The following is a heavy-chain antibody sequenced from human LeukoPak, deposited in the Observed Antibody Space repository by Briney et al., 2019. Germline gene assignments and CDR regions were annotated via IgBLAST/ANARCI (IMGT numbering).Heavy chain of an antibody. Sequence: GGSLRLSCAASGFIFSSYSMNWVRQAPGKGLEWVSSISLSSTYTYYADSVKGRFTISRDNAKNSLYLQMNSLRAEDTAVYYCARAGYSYGYDYWGQGTLVTVSS. D-gene: IGHD5-18*01. V-gene: IGHV3-21*01. CDR2: ISLSSTYT. CDR1: GFIFSSYS. CDR3: ARAGYSYGYDY. J-gene: IGHJ4*02.